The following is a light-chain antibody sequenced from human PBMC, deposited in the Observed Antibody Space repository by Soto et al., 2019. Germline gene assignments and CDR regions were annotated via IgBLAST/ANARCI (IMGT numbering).Light chain of an antibody. CDR1: QSVSSS. Sequence: EVVMTQSPATLSLSPGERATLSCRASQSVSSSLAWYQQKPGQVPRLLIYDASTRATGIPARSSGSGSGTEFTLSISSLQSEDFAVYYCQQYNNWPPLTFGGVTKVEIK. CDR3: QQYNNWPPLT. CDR2: DAS. V-gene: IGKV3-15*01. J-gene: IGKJ4*01.